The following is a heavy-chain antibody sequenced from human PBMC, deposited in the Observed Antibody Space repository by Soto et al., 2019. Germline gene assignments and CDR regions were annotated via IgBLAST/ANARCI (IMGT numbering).Heavy chain of an antibody. CDR1: GFTFSSYG. J-gene: IGHJ4*02. CDR3: AKDGGGYSSSWYDKPFDY. D-gene: IGHD6-13*01. V-gene: IGHV3-30*18. Sequence: GGSLRLSCAASGFTFSSYGMHWVRQAPGKGLEWVAVISYDGSNKYYADSVKDRFTISRDNSKNTLYLQMNSLRAEDTAVYYCAKDGGGYSSSWYDKPFDYWGQGTLVTVSS. CDR2: ISYDGSNK.